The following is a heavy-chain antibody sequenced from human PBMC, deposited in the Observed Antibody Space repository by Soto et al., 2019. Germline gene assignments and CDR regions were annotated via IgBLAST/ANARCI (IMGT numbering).Heavy chain of an antibody. CDR2: TYYRSKWYY. J-gene: IGHJ4*01. CDR3: ARLVGDSWIDY. V-gene: IGHV6-1*01. CDR1: GDSVSSNSVV. D-gene: IGHD2-8*02. Sequence: PSQTLSLTCAISGDSVSSNSVVWNWIRQSPSRGLEWLGRTYYRSKWYYEYAESVKSRIIINPDTSKNQLSLQLNSVTPEDTGVYFCARLVGDSWIDYWGHGTLVT.